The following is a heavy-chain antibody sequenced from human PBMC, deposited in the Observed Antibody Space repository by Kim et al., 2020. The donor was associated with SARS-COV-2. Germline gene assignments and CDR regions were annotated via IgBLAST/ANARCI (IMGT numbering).Heavy chain of an antibody. D-gene: IGHD3-3*01. V-gene: IGHV4-61*01. CDR2: IYYSGNN. J-gene: IGHJ4*02. CDR3: ARAPNDFWSGYPYYFDY. CDR1: GGSVSSGSYF. Sequence: SETLSLTCTVSGGSVSSGSYFWSWIRQPPGKGLEWIGYIYYSGNNNYNPSLKSRVTMSVDTTKNQFSLKLRSATAAATAVYYCARAPNDFWSGYPYYFDYGGQGTLASLSA.